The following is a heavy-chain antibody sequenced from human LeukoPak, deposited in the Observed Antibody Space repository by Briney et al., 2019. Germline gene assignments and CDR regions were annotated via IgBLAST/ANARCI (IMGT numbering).Heavy chain of an antibody. V-gene: IGHV5-10-1*01. J-gene: IGHJ4*02. CDR2: IDPSDSYT. CDR3: ARHFYSSSHFDY. CDR1: GYSFTSYW. D-gene: IGHD6-13*01. Sequence: GESLKISCKGSGYSFTSYWISWGRQMPGKGLEWMGKIDPSDSYTNYSPSFQGHVTISSDKSITTAYLQWSSLKASGTAMYFCARHFYSSSHFDYWGQGSLVTVSS.